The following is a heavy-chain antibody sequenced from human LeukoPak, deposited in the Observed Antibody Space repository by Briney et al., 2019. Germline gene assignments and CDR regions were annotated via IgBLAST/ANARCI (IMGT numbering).Heavy chain of an antibody. Sequence: ASVKVSCKASGYTFTSYGTSWVRQAPGQGLEWMGWISAYNGNTNYAQKLQGRVTMTTDTSTSTAYMELRSLRSDDTAVYYCAREGWDYYGSGSYYNVGYYYYGMDVWGQGTTVTVSS. CDR1: GYTFTSYG. J-gene: IGHJ6*02. CDR3: AREGWDYYGSGSYYNVGYYYYGMDV. D-gene: IGHD3-10*01. V-gene: IGHV1-18*01. CDR2: ISAYNGNT.